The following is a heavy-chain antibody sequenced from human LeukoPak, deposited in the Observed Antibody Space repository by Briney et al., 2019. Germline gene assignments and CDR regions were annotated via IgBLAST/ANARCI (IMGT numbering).Heavy chain of an antibody. CDR3: ARYYYDSSGYYYNAFDI. D-gene: IGHD3-22*01. V-gene: IGHV4-34*01. CDR1: GGSFRGYY. Sequence: SETPSLTCAVYGGSFRGYYWCWIRQPPGGGLEWIGEINHSGSTNYNPSLKSRVTISVDTSKNQFSLKLSSVTAADTAVYYCARYYYDSSGYYYNAFDIWGQGTMVTVSS. CDR2: INHSGST. J-gene: IGHJ3*02.